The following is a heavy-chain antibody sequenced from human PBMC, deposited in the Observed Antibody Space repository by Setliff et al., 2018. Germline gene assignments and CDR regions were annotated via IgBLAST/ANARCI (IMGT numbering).Heavy chain of an antibody. CDR2: INTNTGNP. V-gene: IGHV7-4-1*02. J-gene: IGHJ6*03. CDR1: GYTFTTYA. CDR3: GRASRFGTIVYRGDYYMDV. D-gene: IGHD3-10*01. Sequence: ASVKVSCKASGYTFTTYAVGWMRQAPGQGLEWMGWINTNTGNPSYAQGFTGRFVFSLDTSVSTAYLQINSLEAEDSAVYYCGRASRFGTIVYRGDYYMDVWGKGTTVTVSS.